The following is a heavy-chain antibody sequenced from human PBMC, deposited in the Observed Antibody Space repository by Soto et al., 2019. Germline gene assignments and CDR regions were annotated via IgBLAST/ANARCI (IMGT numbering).Heavy chain of an antibody. J-gene: IGHJ4*02. Sequence: GGSLRLSCAASGFTFSSDGMHWVRQAPGKGLEWVAVISYDGSNKYYADSVKGRFTISRDNSKNTLYLQMNSLRAEDTAVYYCAKDLKQWLDWYPRVLDYWGQGTLVTAPQ. D-gene: IGHD6-19*01. CDR2: ISYDGSNK. CDR3: AKDLKQWLDWYPRVLDY. V-gene: IGHV3-30*18. CDR1: GFTFSSDG.